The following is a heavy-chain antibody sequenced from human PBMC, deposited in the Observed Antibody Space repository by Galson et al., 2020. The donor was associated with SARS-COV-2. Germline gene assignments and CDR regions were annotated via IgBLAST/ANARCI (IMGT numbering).Heavy chain of an antibody. D-gene: IGHD3-16*01. J-gene: IGHJ6*02. Sequence: ASETLSLTCAVSGASISSDDYSWSWIRQPPGKGLEWIGFISPSGNTYYSPSLRSRVTISADRSNNQFSLNLNSVTAADTAVYYRARSIMITLGGRSRGMDVWGHGTTVTISS. CDR1: GASISSDDYS. CDR2: ISPSGNT. CDR3: ARSIMITLGGRSRGMDV. V-gene: IGHV4-30-2*01.